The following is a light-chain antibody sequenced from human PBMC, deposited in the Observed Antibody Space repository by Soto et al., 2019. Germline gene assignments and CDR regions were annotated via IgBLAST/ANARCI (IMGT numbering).Light chain of an antibody. Sequence: DIQMTQSPSTLSASVGDRVTITCRASQSINNWLGWYQQKPGKAPKLLIYRASSLENGVPSRFSGRGSGTEFIFTITSLQPDDFSTYYCQQYSSASTFGQGTKVEI. CDR3: QQYSSAST. J-gene: IGKJ1*01. CDR1: QSINNW. V-gene: IGKV1-5*03. CDR2: RAS.